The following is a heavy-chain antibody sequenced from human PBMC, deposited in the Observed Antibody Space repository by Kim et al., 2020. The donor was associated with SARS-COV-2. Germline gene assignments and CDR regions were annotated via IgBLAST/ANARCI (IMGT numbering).Heavy chain of an antibody. D-gene: IGHD2-2*01. CDR2: IYYSGST. CDR1: GGSISSGGYY. CDR3: ARANKIVVPAVTSSFYFDY. Sequence: SETLSLTCTVSGGSISSGGYYWSWIRQHPGKGLEWIGYIYYSGSTYYNPSLKSRVTISVDTSKNQFSLKLSSVTAADTAVYYCARANKIVVPAVTSSFYFDYWGQGTLVTVSS. J-gene: IGHJ4*02. V-gene: IGHV4-31*03.